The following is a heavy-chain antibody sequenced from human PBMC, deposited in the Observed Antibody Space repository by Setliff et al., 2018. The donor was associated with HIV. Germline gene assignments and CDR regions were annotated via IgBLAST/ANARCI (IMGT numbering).Heavy chain of an antibody. Sequence: PGGSLRLSCVASGFMFGDFEMNWVRQAPGKGLEWVSYISGSDGTVLYADSVKGRFSVSRDNAENSLFLQMNSLRPEDTAFYYCAKAGPRYNWNYAYFDPWGQGTLVTVSS. CDR2: ISGSDGTV. V-gene: IGHV3-48*03. CDR3: AKAGPRYNWNYAYFDP. CDR1: GFMFGDFE. J-gene: IGHJ5*02. D-gene: IGHD1-20*01.